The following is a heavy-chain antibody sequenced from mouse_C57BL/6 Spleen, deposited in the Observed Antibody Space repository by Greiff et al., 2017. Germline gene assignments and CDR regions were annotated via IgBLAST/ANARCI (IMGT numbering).Heavy chain of an antibody. D-gene: IGHD1-1*01. V-gene: IGHV1-53*01. CDR3: ARERPITTVVEGYFDV. Sequence: VQLQQPGTELVKPGASVKLSCKASGYTFTSYWMHWVKQRPGQGLEWIGNINPSNGGTNYNEKLKSKATLTVDKSSSTAYMQLSSLTSEDSAVYYCARERPITTVVEGYFDVWGTGTTVTVSS. J-gene: IGHJ1*03. CDR2: INPSNGGT. CDR1: GYTFTSYW.